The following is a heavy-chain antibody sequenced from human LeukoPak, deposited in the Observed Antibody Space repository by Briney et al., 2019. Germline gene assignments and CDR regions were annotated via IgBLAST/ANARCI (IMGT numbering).Heavy chain of an antibody. V-gene: IGHV3-48*01. J-gene: IGHJ4*02. CDR2: ISSSSSTI. Sequence: GGSLRLSCAASGFTFSSYSMNWVRQAPGKGLEWVSYISSSSSTIYYADSVEGRFTISRDNAKNSLYLQMNSLRAEDTAVYYCARLRIAVAGTTGDYWGQGTLVTVSS. CDR1: GFTFSSYS. D-gene: IGHD6-19*01. CDR3: ARLRIAVAGTTGDY.